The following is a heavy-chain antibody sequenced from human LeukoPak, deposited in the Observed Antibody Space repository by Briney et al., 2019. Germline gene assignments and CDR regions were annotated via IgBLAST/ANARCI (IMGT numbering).Heavy chain of an antibody. J-gene: IGHJ4*02. D-gene: IGHD1-26*01. CDR3: ARLMGERSLSDY. CDR1: GFTSSSCW. CDR2: IKQDGNEK. V-gene: IGHV3-7*02. Sequence: GGSLRLSCAATGFTSSSCWMTWFRQAPGKGLEWVANIKQDGNEKYYVDSVKGRFSISRDNAKNSVYLQMNSLRAEDTAVYYCARLMGERSLSDYCGQGVLVTVSS.